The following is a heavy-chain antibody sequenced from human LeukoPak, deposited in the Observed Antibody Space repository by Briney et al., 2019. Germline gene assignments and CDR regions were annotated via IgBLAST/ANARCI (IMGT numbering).Heavy chain of an antibody. CDR2: IFGSGGSS. D-gene: IGHD6-19*01. J-gene: IGHJ4*02. V-gene: IGHV3-23*01. Sequence: GGSLRLSCAASGFTFNSYAMYWVRQAPGKGLEWVSGIFGSGGSSHYADSVKGRFTISRDNSKNTVYLQMNSLRPEDTAVYYCAKTTTGYSSGRYPGWPVDYWGQGTLVTVSS. CDR1: GFTFNSYA. CDR3: AKTTTGYSSGRYPGWPVDY.